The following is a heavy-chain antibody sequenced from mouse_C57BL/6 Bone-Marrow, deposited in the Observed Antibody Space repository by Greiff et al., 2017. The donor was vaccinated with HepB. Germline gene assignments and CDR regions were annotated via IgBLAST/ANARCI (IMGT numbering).Heavy chain of an antibody. CDR1: GFSLTSYA. V-gene: IGHV2-9-1*01. J-gene: IGHJ1*03. Sequence: VQLQESGPGLVAPSQSLSITCTVSGFSLTSYAISWVRQPPGKGLEWLGVIWTGGGTNDNSALKSRLSISKDNTTSQVIFKMNSLQTDDTARYSCSRDYYRSSYDWYFDVWGTGTSVTVSS. D-gene: IGHD1-1*01. CDR3: SRDYYRSSYDWYFDV. CDR2: IWTGGGT.